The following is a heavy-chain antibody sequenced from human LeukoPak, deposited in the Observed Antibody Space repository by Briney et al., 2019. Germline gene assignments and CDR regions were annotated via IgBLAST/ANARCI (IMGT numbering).Heavy chain of an antibody. CDR2: ISGSGGST. CDR3: AKGLPIYGSIPFDY. D-gene: IGHD3-10*01. V-gene: IGHV3-23*01. Sequence: GRSLRLSCAASGFTFSSYAMSWVRQAPGKGLEWVSAISGSGGSTYYADSVKGRFTISRDNSKNTLYLQMNSLRAEDTAVCYCAKGLPIYGSIPFDYWGQGTLVTVSS. J-gene: IGHJ4*02. CDR1: GFTFSSYA.